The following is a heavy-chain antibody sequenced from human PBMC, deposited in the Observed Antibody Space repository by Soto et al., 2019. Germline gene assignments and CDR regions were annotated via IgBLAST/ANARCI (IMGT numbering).Heavy chain of an antibody. V-gene: IGHV1-69*01. CDR3: ARDPDRVTGTPFGMDV. J-gene: IGHJ6*02. CDR2: IIPIFGTA. Sequence: QVQLVQSGAEVKKPGSSVKVSCKASGGTFSSYAISWVRQAPGQGLEWMGGIIPIFGTANYAQKFQGRVTITADESTSTAYMELSSLRSEDTAVFYCARDPDRVTGTPFGMDVWGQGTTVTVSS. CDR1: GGTFSSYA. D-gene: IGHD1-20*01.